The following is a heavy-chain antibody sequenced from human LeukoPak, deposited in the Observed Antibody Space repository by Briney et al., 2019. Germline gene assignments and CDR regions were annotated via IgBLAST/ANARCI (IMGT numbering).Heavy chain of an antibody. V-gene: IGHV4-39*01. CDR2: IYYSGST. J-gene: IGHJ4*02. CDR3: ARHSKAEQWLVRSNPDY. Sequence: SETLSLTCTVSGGSISSSSYYWGWIRQPPGKGLEWIGSIYYSGSTYYTPSLKSRVTISVHTSKHQFSLKLSSVTAADTAVYYCARHSKAEQWLVRSNPDYWGQGTLVTVSS. CDR1: GGSISSSSYY. D-gene: IGHD6-19*01.